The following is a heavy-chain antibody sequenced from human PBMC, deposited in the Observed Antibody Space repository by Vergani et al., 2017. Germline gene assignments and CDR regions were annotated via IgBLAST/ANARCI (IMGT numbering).Heavy chain of an antibody. V-gene: IGHV4-39*01. D-gene: IGHD6-19*01. J-gene: IGHJ5*02. CDR3: ARHSTVEWLVKLGWIVP. CDR1: GAPIRSRNYY. Sequence: QLQLQESGPGLVKPSATLSLTCSVSGAPIRSRNYYWGWIRQPPGKGLEWIASIYYSGSTYYNPSLKSRVTISVDTSKNQFSLKLSSVTAADTAVYFCARHSTVEWLVKLGWIVPWCQGVLVIVVS. CDR2: IYYSGST.